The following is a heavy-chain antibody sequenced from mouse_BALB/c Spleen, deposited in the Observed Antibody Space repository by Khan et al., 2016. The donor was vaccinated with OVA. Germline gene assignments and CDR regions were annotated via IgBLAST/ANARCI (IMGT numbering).Heavy chain of an antibody. D-gene: IGHD1-1*01. CDR1: GYIFTSYW. Sequence: EVQLKQSGTVLTRPGASVRMSCKASGYIFTSYWMHWVKQRPGQGLEWIGGIFPGNNDTNYNQKINGRAKLTAVTSASTANMELSSLTNEDSAVYYCTRAGYGAFAYWGQGTLVTVSA. CDR2: IFPGNNDT. J-gene: IGHJ3*01. CDR3: TRAGYGAFAY. V-gene: IGHV1-5*01.